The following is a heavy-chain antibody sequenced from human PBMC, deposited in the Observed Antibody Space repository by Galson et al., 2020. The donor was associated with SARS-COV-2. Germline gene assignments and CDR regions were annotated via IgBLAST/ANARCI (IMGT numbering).Heavy chain of an antibody. D-gene: IGHD3-3*01. V-gene: IGHV3-9*01. CDR3: IKAFGYDFRTAFDI. Sequence: SLRLSCAASGFTFDDYVMHWVRQAPGEGLEWVSGISWNSGGIAYADSVRGRFTISRDNAKNSLYLQMNSLRAEDTALYYCIKAFGYDFRTAFDIWGQGTMVTVSS. CDR2: ISWNSGGI. CDR1: GFTFDDYV. J-gene: IGHJ3*02.